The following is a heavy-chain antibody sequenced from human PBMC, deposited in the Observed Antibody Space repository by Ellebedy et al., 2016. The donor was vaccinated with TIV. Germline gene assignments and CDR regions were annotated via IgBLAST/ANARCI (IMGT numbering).Heavy chain of an antibody. CDR3: AKEGGSGGPSWFDP. V-gene: IGHV1-2*02. J-gene: IGHJ5*02. CDR1: GYTFTGNY. Sequence: AASVKVSCKASGYTFTGNYIHWVRQAPGQGLEWLGYINPSTGVTKYAQKFQGRVTLTRDKFISTAYMELSRLRSDDTAVYYCAKEGGSGGPSWFDPWGQGTLVTVSS. CDR2: INPSTGVT. D-gene: IGHD3-10*01.